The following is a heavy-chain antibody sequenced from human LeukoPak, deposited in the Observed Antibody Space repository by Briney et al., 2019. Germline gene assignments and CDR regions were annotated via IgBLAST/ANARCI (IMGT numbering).Heavy chain of an antibody. D-gene: IGHD2-15*01. J-gene: IGHJ4*02. Sequence: PGGSLRLSCAASGFTFSSYGMHWVHQAPGKGLEWVSSISSSSSYIYYADSVKGRFTISRDNAKNSLYLQMNSLRAEDTAVYYCAKDQFVVVVAALDYWGQGTLVTVSS. CDR3: AKDQFVVVVAALDY. V-gene: IGHV3-21*04. CDR2: ISSSSSYI. CDR1: GFTFSSYG.